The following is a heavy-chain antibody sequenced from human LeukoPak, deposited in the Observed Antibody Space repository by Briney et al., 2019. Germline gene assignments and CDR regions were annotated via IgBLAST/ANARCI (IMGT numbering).Heavy chain of an antibody. Sequence: GGSLRLSCAASGFTFSSYEMNWVRQAPGKGLEWVSYISSSGSTIYYADSVKGRFTISRDNAKNSLYLQMNSLRAEDTAVYYCARAGSGWKLDYWGQGTLVTVSS. J-gene: IGHJ4*02. CDR3: ARAGSGWKLDY. D-gene: IGHD6-19*01. CDR1: GFTFSSYE. CDR2: ISSSGSTI. V-gene: IGHV3-48*03.